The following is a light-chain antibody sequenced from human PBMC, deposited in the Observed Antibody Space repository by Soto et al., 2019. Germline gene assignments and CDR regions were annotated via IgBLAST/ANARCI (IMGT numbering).Light chain of an antibody. V-gene: IGLV2-14*01. J-gene: IGLJ2*01. CDR3: RSYTSSSIHVV. CDR1: SSDVGGYNY. Sequence: QSVLTQPASVSGSPGQSITISCTGTSSDVGGYNYVSWYQQHPGKAPKLMIYDVSNRPSGVSNRFSGSKSGNTASLTISGLQAEDEADYYCRSYTSSSIHVVFGGGTQVTVL. CDR2: DVS.